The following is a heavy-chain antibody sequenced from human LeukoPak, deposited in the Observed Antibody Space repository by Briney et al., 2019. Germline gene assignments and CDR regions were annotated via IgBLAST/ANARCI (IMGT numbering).Heavy chain of an antibody. D-gene: IGHD3-3*01. J-gene: IGHJ4*02. V-gene: IGHV3-21*01. CDR1: GFTFSSYS. CDR3: ARDGGGVTIFGVVKDY. Sequence: GGSLRLSCAASGFTFSSYSMNWVRQAPGKGLEWVSSISSSSSYIYYADSVKGRFTISRDNAKNSLYLQMNSLRAEDTAVYYCARDGGGVTIFGVVKDYWGQGTLVTVSS. CDR2: ISSSSSYI.